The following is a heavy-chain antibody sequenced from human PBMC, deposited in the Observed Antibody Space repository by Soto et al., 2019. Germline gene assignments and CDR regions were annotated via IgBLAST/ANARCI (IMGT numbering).Heavy chain of an antibody. CDR3: AKNGGSGSYSPGAFDI. D-gene: IGHD3-10*01. V-gene: IGHV3-23*01. CDR2: ISGSGGST. CDR1: GFTFSSYA. J-gene: IGHJ3*02. Sequence: EVQLLESGGGLVQPGGSLRLSCAASGFTFSSYAMSWVRQAPGKGLEWVSAISGSGGSTYYADSVKGRFTISRDNSKNTLYLQMNSLRAEDTAVYYCAKNGGSGSYSPGAFDIWGQGTMVTVSS.